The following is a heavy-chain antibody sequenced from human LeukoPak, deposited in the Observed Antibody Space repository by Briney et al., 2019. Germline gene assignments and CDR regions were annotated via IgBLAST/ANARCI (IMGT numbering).Heavy chain of an antibody. V-gene: IGHV4-59*01. D-gene: IGHD3-3*01. CDR2: IYYSGST. Sequence: SETLSLTCTVSGGSISSYYWSWIRQPPGKGLEWIGYIYYSGSTNYNPSLKSRVTISVDTSKNQFSLKLSSVTAADTAVYYCARGGGNYDFWSGYYTYNWFDPWGQGTLVTVSS. J-gene: IGHJ5*02. CDR1: GGSISSYY. CDR3: ARGGGNYDFWSGYYTYNWFDP.